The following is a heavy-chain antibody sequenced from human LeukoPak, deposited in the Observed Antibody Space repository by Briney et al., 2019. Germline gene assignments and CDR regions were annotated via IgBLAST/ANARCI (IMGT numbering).Heavy chain of an antibody. CDR3: ARPSVDGSGSYPY. V-gene: IGHV5-10-1*01. CDR1: GYSFSSYW. CDR2: IDPSDSYT. Sequence: GGSLKISCKGSGYSFSSYWISWVRQMPGKGLEWMGRIDPSDSYTNYSPSFQGHVTISADKSISTAYLQWSSLKASDTAMFYCARPSVDGSGSYPYWGQGTLVTVSS. J-gene: IGHJ4*02. D-gene: IGHD3-10*01.